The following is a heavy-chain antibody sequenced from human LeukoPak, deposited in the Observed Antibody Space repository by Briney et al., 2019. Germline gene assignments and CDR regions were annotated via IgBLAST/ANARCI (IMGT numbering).Heavy chain of an antibody. Sequence: GGSLRLSCAASGFTFDDYTMHWVRQAPGKGLEWVSLISWDGGSTYYADSVKGRLTISRDNSKNSLYLQMNSLRTEDTALYYCAKDGGSGSYISGFFDYWGQGTLVTVSS. V-gene: IGHV3-43*01. CDR3: AKDGGSGSYISGFFDY. J-gene: IGHJ4*02. CDR2: ISWDGGST. D-gene: IGHD1-26*01. CDR1: GFTFDDYT.